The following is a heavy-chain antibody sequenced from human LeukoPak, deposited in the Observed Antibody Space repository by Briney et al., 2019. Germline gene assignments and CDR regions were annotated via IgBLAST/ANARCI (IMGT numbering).Heavy chain of an antibody. V-gene: IGHV1-8*03. J-gene: IGHJ3*02. CDR3: ARGLRYSSRRFLGRAAEGLNKDAFDI. CDR2: MNPNSGNT. Sequence: ASVKVSCEASGYTFTSYDINWVRQATGQGLEWMGWMNPNSGNTGYAQKFQGRVTITRNTSISTAYMEPSSLRSEDTAVYYCARGLRYSSRRFLGRAAEGLNKDAFDIWGQGTMVTVSS. CDR1: GYTFTSYD. D-gene: IGHD6-13*01.